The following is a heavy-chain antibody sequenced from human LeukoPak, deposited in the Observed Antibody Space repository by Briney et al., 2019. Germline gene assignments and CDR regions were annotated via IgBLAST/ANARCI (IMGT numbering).Heavy chain of an antibody. CDR1: GFTFSTYA. CDR2: IAYDGNSK. Sequence: GGSLRLSCAASGFTFSTYAMHWVRQAPGKGLEWVAFIAYDGNSKHYADSVKGRFTVSRDNSKNTLFLQVNTLRVEDTAVYYCARGGLSQAYYYYYMDVWGKGTTVTVSS. CDR3: ARGGLSQAYYYYYMDV. V-gene: IGHV3-30-3*01. D-gene: IGHD2/OR15-2a*01. J-gene: IGHJ6*03.